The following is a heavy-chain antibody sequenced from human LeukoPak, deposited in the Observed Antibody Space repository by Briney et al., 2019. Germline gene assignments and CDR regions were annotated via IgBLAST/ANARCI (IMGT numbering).Heavy chain of an antibody. CDR1: GGSISSGGYS. CDR3: ARLGTSSWPSSLGRYYYGMDV. J-gene: IGHJ6*02. V-gene: IGHV4-61*08. Sequence: PSETLSLTCAVSGGSISSGGYSWSWIRQPPGKGLEWIGYIYYSGSTNYNPSLKSRVTISVDTSKNQFPLKLSSVTAADTAVYYCARLGTSSWPSSLGRYYYGMDVWGQGTTVTVSS. CDR2: IYYSGST. D-gene: IGHD6-13*01.